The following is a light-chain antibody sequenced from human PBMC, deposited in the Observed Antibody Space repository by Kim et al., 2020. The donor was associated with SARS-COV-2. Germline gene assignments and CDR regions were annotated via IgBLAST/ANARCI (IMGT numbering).Light chain of an antibody. Sequence: DIVLTQSPDSLAVSLGERTTINCKSSQNILHSSSNLNYLAWYQQKPGQPPKLLIYLASTRDSGVPDRFSGGGSGTDFTLTISSLQAEDVAVYYCQHYRGEPYTFGQGAKLEI. J-gene: IGKJ2*01. CDR3: QHYRGEPYT. CDR1: QNILHSSSNLNY. CDR2: LAS. V-gene: IGKV4-1*01.